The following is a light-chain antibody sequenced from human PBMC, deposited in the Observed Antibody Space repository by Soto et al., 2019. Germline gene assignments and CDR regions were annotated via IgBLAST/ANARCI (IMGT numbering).Light chain of an antibody. Sequence: DIQMTQSPSTLSASGGDRVTITCRASQSISTYLNWYQQKPGKAPNLLIYAASSLQSGVPSRFSGSGSGTDFTLTINTLQPEDFATYYCQQSYSTPPISFGQGTRLEIK. J-gene: IGKJ5*01. V-gene: IGKV1-39*01. CDR2: AAS. CDR3: QQSYSTPPIS. CDR1: QSISTY.